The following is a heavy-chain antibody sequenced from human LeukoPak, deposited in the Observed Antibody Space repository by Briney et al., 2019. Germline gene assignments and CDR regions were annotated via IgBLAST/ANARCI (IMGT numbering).Heavy chain of an antibody. CDR3: ARGHYGLDV. V-gene: IGHV3-23*01. CDR1: GFTFSSYA. J-gene: IGHJ6*02. Sequence: GGSLRLSCAASGFTFSSYAMSWVRQAPGKGLEWVSAISGSGSTIYYADSVKGRFTISRDNAKNSLYLQMNSLRAEDTAVYYCARGHYGLDVWGQGTTVTVSS. CDR2: ISGSGSTI.